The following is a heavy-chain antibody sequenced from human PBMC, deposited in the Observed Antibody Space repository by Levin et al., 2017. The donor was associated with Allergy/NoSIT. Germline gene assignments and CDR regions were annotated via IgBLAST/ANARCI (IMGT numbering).Heavy chain of an antibody. CDR2: IIPIFGTA. V-gene: IGHV1-69*13. J-gene: IGHJ4*02. CDR1: GGTFSSYA. Sequence: SVKVSCKASGGTFSSYAISWVRQAPGQGLEWMGGIIPIFGTANYAQKFQGRVTITADESTSTAYMELSSLRSEDTAVYYCARGFRGVAGVSGYANIDYWGQGTLVTVSS. D-gene: IGHD5-12*01. CDR3: ARGFRGVAGVSGYANIDY.